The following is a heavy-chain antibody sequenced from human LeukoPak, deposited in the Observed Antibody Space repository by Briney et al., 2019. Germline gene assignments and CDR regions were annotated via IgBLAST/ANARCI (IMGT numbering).Heavy chain of an antibody. D-gene: IGHD6-13*01. CDR3: ARDSRHLSSTRGGLKESRGAFFDY. CDR1: GFTFSSCG. V-gene: IGHV3-30*02. Sequence: GGSLRLSCAASGFTFSSCGMHWVRQAPGKWLEWVAFIRYDGSNKDYADSVKGRFTISRDNSKNTLYLQMNSLRAEDTALYYCARDSRHLSSTRGGLKESRGAFFDYWGQGTLVTVSS. J-gene: IGHJ4*02. CDR2: IRYDGSNK.